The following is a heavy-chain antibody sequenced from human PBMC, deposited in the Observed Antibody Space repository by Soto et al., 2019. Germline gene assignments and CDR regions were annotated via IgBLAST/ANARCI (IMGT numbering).Heavy chain of an antibody. D-gene: IGHD2-15*01. V-gene: IGHV1-18*01. Sequence: QVQLVQSGAEVKKPGASVKVSCKASGYTFTSYAFSWVRQAPGQGLEWMGWNSPYNGNTNYAQKFQGRVTMTTDTTTSTAYMELRSLRSDDTAVYYCARDRRLYCSGGSCYSTVDYWGQGTLVTVSS. J-gene: IGHJ4*02. CDR2: NSPYNGNT. CDR3: ARDRRLYCSGGSCYSTVDY. CDR1: GYTFTSYA.